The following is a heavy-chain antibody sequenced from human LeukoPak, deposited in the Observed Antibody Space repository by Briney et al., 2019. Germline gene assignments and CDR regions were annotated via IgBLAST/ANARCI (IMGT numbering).Heavy chain of an antibody. Sequence: GGSLRLSCAASGFTVSSNYMSWVRQAPGKGLEWVSLTYSSGSTYYADSVKGRFTISRDNSKNTLYLQMNSLRAEDTAVYYCARARAGYSSGWPDFDYWGQGTLVTVSS. J-gene: IGHJ4*02. CDR2: TYSSGST. CDR1: GFTVSSNY. D-gene: IGHD6-19*01. CDR3: ARARAGYSSGWPDFDY. V-gene: IGHV3-53*01.